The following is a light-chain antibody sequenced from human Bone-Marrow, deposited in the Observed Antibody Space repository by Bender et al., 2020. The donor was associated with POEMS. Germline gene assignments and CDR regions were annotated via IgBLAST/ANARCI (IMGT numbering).Light chain of an antibody. V-gene: IGLV2-11*01. CDR2: DVS. CDR1: SSDVGSYNY. CDR3: CSYAGRYIWV. Sequence: QSALTQPRSVSGSPGQSVTISCTGTSSDVGSYNYVSWYQQHPGKAPKLMIYDVSKRPSGVPDRFSGSKSGNTASLTISGLQAEDEADYYCCSYAGRYIWVFGGGTKLTVL. J-gene: IGLJ3*02.